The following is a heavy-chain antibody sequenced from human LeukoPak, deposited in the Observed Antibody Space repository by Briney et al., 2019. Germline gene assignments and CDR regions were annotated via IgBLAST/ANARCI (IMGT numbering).Heavy chain of an antibody. CDR3: ASGGRAGNYDFWSGPHCGDYYYYGMDV. V-gene: IGHV4-59*01. D-gene: IGHD3-3*01. J-gene: IGHJ6*02. Sequence: SETLSLTCTVSGGSISSYHWSWIRQPPGKGLEWIGDIYYSGSTNYNPSLKSRVTISVDTSKNQFSLKLSSVTAADTAVYYCASGGRAGNYDFWSGPHCGDYYYYGMDVWGQGTTVTVSS. CDR2: IYYSGST. CDR1: GGSISSYH.